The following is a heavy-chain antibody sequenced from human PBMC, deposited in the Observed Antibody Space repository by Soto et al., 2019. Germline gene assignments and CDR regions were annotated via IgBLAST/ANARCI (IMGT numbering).Heavy chain of an antibody. Sequence: QVQLQESGPGLVKPSETLSLTCSVSGGSISSFYWSWIRQPPGKGLEWIGYIYYSGSTNYNPSLKSRVTISVDTPKNQFSLKLSSVTAADTAVYYCAREGVHDSSLNYYGMAVWGQGTTVTVSS. V-gene: IGHV4-59*01. CDR3: AREGVHDSSLNYYGMAV. D-gene: IGHD4-4*01. CDR1: GGSISSFY. J-gene: IGHJ6*02. CDR2: IYYSGST.